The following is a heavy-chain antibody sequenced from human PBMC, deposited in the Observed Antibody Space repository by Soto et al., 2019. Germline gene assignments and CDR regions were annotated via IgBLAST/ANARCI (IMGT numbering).Heavy chain of an antibody. J-gene: IGHJ6*02. CDR1: GGSISSRSYY. CDR3: ASLEEDSSGSYNEYNGLDV. CDR2: IYYTGNT. V-gene: IGHV4-39*01. D-gene: IGHD3-22*01. Sequence: QLQLQESGPGLVKPSETLSLACTVSGGSISSRSYYWGWIRQPPGKGLEWIGSIYYTGNTYYHPSFKSRVTISVDTSKNQFFLRLSSVTAADTAVYYCASLEEDSSGSYNEYNGLDVWGQGTTVTVSS.